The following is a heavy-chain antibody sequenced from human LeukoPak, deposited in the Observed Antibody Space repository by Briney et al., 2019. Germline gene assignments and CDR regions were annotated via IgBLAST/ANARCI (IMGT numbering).Heavy chain of an antibody. CDR1: GFSLSTSGVG. CDR2: IYWNDDK. CDR3: AHSLGYCSGGSCLSFDY. J-gene: IGHJ4*02. V-gene: IGHV2-5*01. Sequence: VSGPTLVNPTQPLMLTCTFSGFSLSTSGVGVGWIRQPPGKALEWLALIYWNDDKRYSPSLKSRLTITKDTSKNQVVPTMTSMDPVDTATYYCAHSLGYCSGGSCLSFDYWGQGTLVTVSS. D-gene: IGHD2-15*01.